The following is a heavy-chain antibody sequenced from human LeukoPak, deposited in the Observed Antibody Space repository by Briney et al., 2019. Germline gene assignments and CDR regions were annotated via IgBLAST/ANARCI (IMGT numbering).Heavy chain of an antibody. J-gene: IGHJ3*02. CDR1: EYTFTSYY. CDR2: INPSGGST. V-gene: IGHV1-46*01. CDR3: ARGGVMITFGGVVVKSPTTHAFDI. Sequence: GASVKVSCKASEYTFTSYYMHWVRQAPRQGLECMGIINPSGGSTSYAQKFQGRVTMTRDTSTSTVYMELSSLRSEDTAMYYCARGGVMITFGGVVVKSPTTHAFDIWGQGTMVTVSS. D-gene: IGHD3-16*02.